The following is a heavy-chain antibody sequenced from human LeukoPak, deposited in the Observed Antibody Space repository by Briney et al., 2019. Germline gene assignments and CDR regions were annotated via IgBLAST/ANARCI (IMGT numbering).Heavy chain of an antibody. CDR3: ARDGYNKKPHAFDI. CDR1: GGSFSGYY. J-gene: IGHJ3*02. D-gene: IGHD5-24*01. V-gene: IGHV4-34*01. Sequence: SETLSLTCAVYGGSFSGYYWSWIRQPPGTGLEWIGEINHSGSTNYNPSLKSRVTISVDTSKNQFSLKLSSVTAADTAVYYCARDGYNKKPHAFDIWGQGTMVTVSS. CDR2: INHSGST.